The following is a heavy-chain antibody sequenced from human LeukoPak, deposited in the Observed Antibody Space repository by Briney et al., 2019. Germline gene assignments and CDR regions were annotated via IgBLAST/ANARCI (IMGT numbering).Heavy chain of an antibody. CDR3: ARGLGSSWYGD. D-gene: IGHD6-13*01. CDR1: GGSISSGDYY. V-gene: IGHV4-30-4*01. CDR2: IYYSGSA. J-gene: IGHJ4*02. Sequence: SETLSLTCTVSGGSISSGDYYWTGIRQPPGKGLEWIGYIYYSGSAYYNPSLKSRLTISVDTSKNQFSLKLSSVTAADTAVYYCARGLGSSWYGDWGQGTLVTVSS.